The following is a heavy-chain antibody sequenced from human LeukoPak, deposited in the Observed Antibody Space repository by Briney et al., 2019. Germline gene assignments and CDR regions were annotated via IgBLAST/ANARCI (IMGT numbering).Heavy chain of an antibody. Sequence: SETLSLTCAVSGYSISSGYYWGWIRQPPGKGLEWIGSIYHSGSTYYNPPLKSRVTISVDTSKNQFSLKLSSVTAADTAVYYCARLEWELPRGGWYFDYWGQGTLVTVSS. CDR2: IYHSGST. D-gene: IGHD1-26*01. CDR1: GYSISSGYY. J-gene: IGHJ4*02. CDR3: ARLEWELPRGGWYFDY. V-gene: IGHV4-38-2*01.